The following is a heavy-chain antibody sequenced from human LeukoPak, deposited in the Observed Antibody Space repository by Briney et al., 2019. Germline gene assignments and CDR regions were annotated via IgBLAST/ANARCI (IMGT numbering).Heavy chain of an antibody. J-gene: IGHJ4*02. CDR3: ARDKSYSSGSYYFDY. CDR1: GFTFSSYA. CDR2: ISYDGSNK. Sequence: GGSLRLSCAASGFTFSSYAMHWVRQAPGKGLEWVAVISYDGSNKYYADSVKGRFTISRDNSKNTLYLQMNSLGAEDTAVYYCARDKSYSSGSYYFDYWGQGTLVTVSS. V-gene: IGHV3-30-3*01. D-gene: IGHD6-19*01.